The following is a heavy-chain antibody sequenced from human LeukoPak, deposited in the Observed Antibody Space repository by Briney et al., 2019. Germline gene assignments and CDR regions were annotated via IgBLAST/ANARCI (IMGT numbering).Heavy chain of an antibody. J-gene: IGHJ2*01. CDR1: GGSISSYY. D-gene: IGHD3-22*01. CDR2: IYTSGST. CDR3: ASRKRGNSSGYYQDWYFDL. Sequence: SETLSLTCTVSGGSISSYYWSWIRQPAGKGLEWIGRIYTSGSTNYNPSLKSRVTMSVDTSKNQFSLKLSSVTAADTAVYYCASRKRGNSSGYYQDWYFDLWGRGTLVTVSS. V-gene: IGHV4-4*07.